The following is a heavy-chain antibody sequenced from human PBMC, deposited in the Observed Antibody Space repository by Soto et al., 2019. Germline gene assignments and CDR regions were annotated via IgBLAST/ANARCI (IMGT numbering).Heavy chain of an antibody. CDR2: IKTDGSST. D-gene: IGHD3-10*01. CDR3: AKREGNPYGLFH. Sequence: EVQLVESGGGLVQPGGSLRLSCAASGFSFSSYWIHWVRQAPGKGLVWDSRIKTDGSSTDYADSVKGRFTISRDNAKNTLYLQMTSLSAEDTAVYYCAKREGNPYGLFHWGLGTLVTVSS. CDR1: GFSFSSYW. J-gene: IGHJ4*01. V-gene: IGHV3-74*01.